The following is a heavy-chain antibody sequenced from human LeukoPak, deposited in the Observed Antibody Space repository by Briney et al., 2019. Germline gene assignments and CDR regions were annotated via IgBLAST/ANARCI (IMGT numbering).Heavy chain of an antibody. D-gene: IGHD3-16*01. CDR1: GYRLTNNW. CDR2: IYPGDSDT. J-gene: IGHJ4*02. CDR3: ARSAYDYVWGSFTSGIDY. Sequence: GESLKISCNISGYRLTNNWLGWMRQVPGKGLEWMGLIYPGDSDTRYSPSLQGQVTFSVDMSISTAYLQWSSLKASDTAMYYCARSAYDYVWGSFTSGIDYWGQGTLVTVSS. V-gene: IGHV5-51*01.